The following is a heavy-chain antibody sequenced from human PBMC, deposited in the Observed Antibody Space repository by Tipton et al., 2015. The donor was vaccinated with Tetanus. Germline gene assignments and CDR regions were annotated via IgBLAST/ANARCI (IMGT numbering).Heavy chain of an antibody. CDR2: VHPRGST. J-gene: IGHJ4*02. Sequence: TLSLTCTVSGGSISSSSYYWSWVRQPPGKGLEWIGEVHPRGSTNYNPSLKSRVTISLDTSKTHFYLNLSSVTAADTAVYYCARGARYRYGYSSYVDDGGQGNLVTVSS. CDR3: ARGARYRYGYSSYVDD. V-gene: IGHV4-39*02. CDR1: GGSISSSSYY. D-gene: IGHD5-18*01.